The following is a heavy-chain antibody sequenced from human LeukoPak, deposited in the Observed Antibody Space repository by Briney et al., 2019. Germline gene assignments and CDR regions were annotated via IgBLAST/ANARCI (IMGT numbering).Heavy chain of an antibody. CDR1: GFTFSSYS. CDR3: ARGKIRGYSYAPPDYL. V-gene: IGHV3-48*04. J-gene: IGHJ5*02. CDR2: ISSSGSTI. Sequence: GGSLRLSCAASGFTFSSYSMNWVRRAPGKGLEWVSYISSSGSTIYYADSVKGRFTISRDNAKNSLYLQMNSLRAEDTAVYYCARGKIRGYSYAPPDYLWGQGTLVTVSS. D-gene: IGHD5-18*01.